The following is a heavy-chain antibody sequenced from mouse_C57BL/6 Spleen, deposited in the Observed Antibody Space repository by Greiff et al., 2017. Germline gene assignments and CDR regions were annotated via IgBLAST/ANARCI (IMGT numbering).Heavy chain of an antibody. J-gene: IGHJ4*01. Sequence: DVKLVESGGGLVKPGGSLKLSCAASGFTFSDYGMHWVRQAPEKGLEWVAYISSGSSTIYYADTVKGRFTISRDNAKNTLFLQMTSLRSEDTAMYYCARRDFNYYGSSYYAMDYWGQGTSVTVSS. CDR2: ISSGSSTI. D-gene: IGHD1-1*01. V-gene: IGHV5-17*01. CDR3: ARRDFNYYGSSYYAMDY. CDR1: GFTFSDYG.